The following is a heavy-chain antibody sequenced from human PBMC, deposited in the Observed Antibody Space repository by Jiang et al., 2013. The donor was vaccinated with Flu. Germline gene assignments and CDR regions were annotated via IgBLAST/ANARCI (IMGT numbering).Heavy chain of an antibody. Sequence: PGQGLEWMGRIIPILGIANYAQKFQGRVTITADKSTSTAYMELSSLRSEDTAVYYCARDLGDSGYGFDAFDIWGQGTMVTVSS. V-gene: IGHV1-69*04. D-gene: IGHD5-12*01. J-gene: IGHJ3*02. CDR2: IIPILGIA. CDR3: ARDLGDSGYGFDAFDI.